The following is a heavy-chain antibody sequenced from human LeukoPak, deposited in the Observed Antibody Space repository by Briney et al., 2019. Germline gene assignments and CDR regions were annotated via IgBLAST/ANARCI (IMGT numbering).Heavy chain of an antibody. V-gene: IGHV3-74*01. CDR2: INSDESRT. Sequence: PGGSLRLSCAASGFTFSNAWMSWVRQAPGKGLVWVSRINSDESRTGYADSVKGRFTISRDNAKNTLYLQMNSLRAEDTAVYYCVRAFDYWGQGTLVTVSS. CDR3: VRAFDY. CDR1: GFTFSNAW. J-gene: IGHJ4*02.